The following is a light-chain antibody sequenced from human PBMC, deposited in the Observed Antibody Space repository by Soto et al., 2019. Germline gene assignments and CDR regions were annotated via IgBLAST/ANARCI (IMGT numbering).Light chain of an antibody. J-gene: IGLJ1*01. CDR2: DIS. V-gene: IGLV2-14*03. Sequence: QSALTQPASVSGSPGQSITISCTGTNSDIGASYHVSWLQQYPGRAPQSMIYDISSRTQGVPNRFSGSKSGNTASLTISGLQAEDEAYYYCSSYAGNYVYVFGSGTKVTVL. CDR1: NSDIGASYH. CDR3: SSYAGNYVYV.